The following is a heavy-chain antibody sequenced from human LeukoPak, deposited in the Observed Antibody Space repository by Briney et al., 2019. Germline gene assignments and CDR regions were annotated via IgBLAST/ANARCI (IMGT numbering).Heavy chain of an antibody. Sequence: PSETLSLTCTVSGGSISSGDYSWSWIRQPPGQGLEWIVYNYYSGSTYYNPSLKSRVTISVDTSKNQFSLKLSSVTAADTAVYYCASYYYDRPGASYFQHWGQGTLVTVSS. CDR3: ASYYYDRPGASYFQH. CDR1: GGSISSGDYS. V-gene: IGHV4-30-4*01. J-gene: IGHJ1*01. D-gene: IGHD3-22*01. CDR2: NYYSGST.